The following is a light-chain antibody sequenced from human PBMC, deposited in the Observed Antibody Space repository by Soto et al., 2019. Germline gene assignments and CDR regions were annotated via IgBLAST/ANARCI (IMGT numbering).Light chain of an antibody. J-gene: IGLJ1*01. CDR1: SSDVGGYNY. CDR2: DVS. Sequence: QSALTQPRSVSGSPGQSVTISCTGTSSDVGGYNYVSWYQQHPGKAPKLMIYDVSKRPSGVPDRFSGSKSGNTASLTISGLQAEDEADYYCCSHAGSYTFGVFGTGTKLTVL. CDR3: CSHAGSYTFGV. V-gene: IGLV2-11*01.